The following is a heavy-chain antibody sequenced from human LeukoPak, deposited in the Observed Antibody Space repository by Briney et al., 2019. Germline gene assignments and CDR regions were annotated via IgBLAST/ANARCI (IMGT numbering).Heavy chain of an antibody. Sequence: GGSPRLSCAASGFRLSSSAMSWVRRAPGTGLEWVSAISGSGGSTYYADSVKGRFTISRDNSENTLYLQMNSLRAEDTAVYYCAKALYGDYVPYWGQGTLVTVSS. CDR2: ISGSGGST. CDR3: AKALYGDYVPY. D-gene: IGHD4-17*01. J-gene: IGHJ4*02. CDR1: GFRLSSSA. V-gene: IGHV3-23*01.